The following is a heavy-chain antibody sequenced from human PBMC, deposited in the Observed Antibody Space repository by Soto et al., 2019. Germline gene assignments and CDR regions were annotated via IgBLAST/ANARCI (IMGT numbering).Heavy chain of an antibody. CDR3: ARGAQWLVPYYFDY. Sequence: SETLSLTCTVSGGSISSYYWSWIRQPPGKGLEWIGYIYYSGSTNYNPSLESRVTISVDTSKNQFSLKLSSVTAADTAVYYCARGAQWLVPYYFDYCAQGTLVTASS. V-gene: IGHV4-59*01. D-gene: IGHD6-19*01. CDR1: GGSISSYY. CDR2: IYYSGST. J-gene: IGHJ4*02.